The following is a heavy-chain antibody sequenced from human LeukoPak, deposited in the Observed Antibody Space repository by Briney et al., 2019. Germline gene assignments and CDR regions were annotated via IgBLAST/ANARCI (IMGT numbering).Heavy chain of an antibody. CDR1: GYTFTGYY. CDR3: ARDRRFLEWSLRAFDI. CDR2: INPNSGGT. V-gene: IGHV1-2*02. Sequence: ASVKVSCKASGYTFTGYYMHWVRQAPGQGLEWMGWINPNSGGTNYAQKFQGRVTITADESTSTAYMELSSLRSEDTAVYYCARDRRFLEWSLRAFDIWGQGTMVTVSS. J-gene: IGHJ3*02. D-gene: IGHD3-3*01.